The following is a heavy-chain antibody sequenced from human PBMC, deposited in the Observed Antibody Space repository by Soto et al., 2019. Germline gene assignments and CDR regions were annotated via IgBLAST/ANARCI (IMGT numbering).Heavy chain of an antibody. Sequence: QVQLVESGGGLVKPGGSLRLSCAASGFTFTDYYMSWIRQAPGKGLEWVSYISSSGSTIYYADSVKGRFTISRDNAKNSLYLQMNSLRADDTAVYYCAREYCSDGSCYFLVDYWGQGTLVTVSS. J-gene: IGHJ4*02. CDR2: ISSSGSTI. D-gene: IGHD2-15*01. V-gene: IGHV3-11*01. CDR1: GFTFTDYY. CDR3: AREYCSDGSCYFLVDY.